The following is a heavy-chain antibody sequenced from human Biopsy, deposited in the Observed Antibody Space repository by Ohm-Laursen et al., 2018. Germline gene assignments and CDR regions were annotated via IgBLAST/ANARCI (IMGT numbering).Heavy chain of an antibody. J-gene: IGHJ4*02. CDR2: INQTGTT. V-gene: IGHV4-34*08. Sequence: ILSLTCTVFGKTFSDYQWSWIRQPPGKGLEWIGQINQTGTTNYNPSLKSRVSISADASKYEFSQGLTSVTAADTAVYLCGNEVHGRDYWGLGAQVTVSS. D-gene: IGHD2-15*01. CDR1: GKTFSDYQ. CDR3: GNEVHGRDY.